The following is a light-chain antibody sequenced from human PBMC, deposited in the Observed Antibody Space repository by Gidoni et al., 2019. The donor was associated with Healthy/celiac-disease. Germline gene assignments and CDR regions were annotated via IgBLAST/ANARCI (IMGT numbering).Light chain of an antibody. V-gene: IGKV2-28*01. CDR2: LGS. Sequence: VMTQSPLSPPVTPGEPASISCRSSQSRLHSNGYNYLDWYLQKPGQSPQLLIYLGSNRASGVPDRFSGSGSGTDFTLKISRVEAEDVGVYYCMQALQTPYTFGQGTKLEIK. CDR1: QSRLHSNGYNY. J-gene: IGKJ2*01. CDR3: MQALQTPYT.